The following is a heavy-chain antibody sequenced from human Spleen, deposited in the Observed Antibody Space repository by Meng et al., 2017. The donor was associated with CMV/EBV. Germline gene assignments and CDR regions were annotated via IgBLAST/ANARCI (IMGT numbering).Heavy chain of an antibody. V-gene: IGHV3-30*03. CDR3: ARDPRYSTGYRLLNF. J-gene: IGHJ4*02. D-gene: IGHD5-18*01. Sequence: GESLKISCVASRLTHFKSYSMNWVRQAPGKGLEWVAIVSFDGSNTYYADSVMGRFTISRDNPKNTLYLQMNSLRPEDTALYYCARDPRYSTGYRLLNFWGQGTLVTVSS. CDR1: RLTHFKSYS. CDR2: VSFDGSNT.